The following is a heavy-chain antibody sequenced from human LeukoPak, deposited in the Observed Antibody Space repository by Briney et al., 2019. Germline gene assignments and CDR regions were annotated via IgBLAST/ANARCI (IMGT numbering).Heavy chain of an antibody. V-gene: IGHV3-21*01. D-gene: IGHD1-26*01. CDR3: ARDSGFMGATHFDY. CDR2: ISSSSSYI. J-gene: IGHJ4*02. CDR1: GFTLSSYS. Sequence: PGGSLRLSCAASGFTLSSYSMNWVRQAPGKGLEWVSSISSSSSYIYYADSVKGRFTISRDNAKNSLYLQMNSLRAEDTAVYYCARDSGFMGATHFDYWGQGTLVNVSS.